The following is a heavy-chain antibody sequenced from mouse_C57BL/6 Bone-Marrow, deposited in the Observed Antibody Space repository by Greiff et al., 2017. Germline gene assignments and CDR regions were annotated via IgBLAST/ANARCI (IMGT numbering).Heavy chain of an antibody. Sequence: QVQLQQSGAELVKPGASVKLSCKASGYTFTSYWMHWVKQRPGQGLEWIGMIHPTSGSTNYNEKFKSKATLTVDTSSSTAYMQLSSLTSEDSAVYCCAYSESCFDYWGQGTTLTVSS. CDR2: IHPTSGST. D-gene: IGHD2-12*01. J-gene: IGHJ2*01. V-gene: IGHV1-64*01. CDR1: GYTFTSYW. CDR3: AYSESCFDY.